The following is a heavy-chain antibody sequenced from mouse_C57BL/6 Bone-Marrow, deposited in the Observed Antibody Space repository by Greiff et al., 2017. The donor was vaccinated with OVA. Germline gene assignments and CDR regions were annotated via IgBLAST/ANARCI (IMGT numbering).Heavy chain of an antibody. CDR2: INPSTGGT. CDR1: GYSFTGYY. V-gene: IGHV1-42*01. D-gene: IGHD2-3*01. CDR3: ATGGGWLLRYYFDY. Sequence: VQLQQSGPELVKPGASVKISCKASGYSFTGYYMNWVKQSPEKSLEWIGEINPSTGGTTYNQKFKAKATLTVDKSSSTAYMQLKSLTSEDSAVYYCATGGGWLLRYYFDYWGQGTTLTVSS. J-gene: IGHJ2*01.